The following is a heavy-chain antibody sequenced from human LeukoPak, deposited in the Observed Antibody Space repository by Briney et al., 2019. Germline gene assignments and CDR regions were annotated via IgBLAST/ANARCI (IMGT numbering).Heavy chain of an antibody. J-gene: IGHJ4*02. V-gene: IGHV3-48*01. Sequence: GGSLRLSCTGSGFTFSNYIMNWVRQAPGKGLEWLSYISGSSSIMSYADSVRGRFTISRDNAKNTLYLQMNSLRAEDTAVYYCTRDLGFDPYWGQGTLVTVSS. CDR3: TRDLGFDPY. CDR1: GFTFSNYI. CDR2: ISGSSSIM. D-gene: IGHD3-10*01.